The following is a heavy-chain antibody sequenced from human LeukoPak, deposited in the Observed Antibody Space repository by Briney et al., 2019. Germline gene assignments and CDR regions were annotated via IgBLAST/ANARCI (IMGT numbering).Heavy chain of an antibody. CDR2: IYYSGST. V-gene: IGHV4-59*08. CDR3: ARQASPHWYFDL. CDR1: GGSISSYY. J-gene: IGHJ2*01. Sequence: SETLSLTCTVSGGSISSYYWSWIRQPPGKGLEWIGYIYYSGSTNYNPSLKSRVTISVDTSKNQFSLKLSSVTAADTAVYYCARQASPHWYFDLWGRGTLVTVSS.